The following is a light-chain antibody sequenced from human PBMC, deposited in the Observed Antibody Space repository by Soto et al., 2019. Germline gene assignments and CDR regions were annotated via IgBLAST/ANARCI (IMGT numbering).Light chain of an antibody. CDR3: QSYDSSRRGRV. CDR1: SSNIGAGYD. Sequence: QSVLTQPPSVSGAPGQRVTISCTGSSSNIGAGYDVHWYQQLPGTAPKLLIYGNSNRPSGVPDRFSGSKSGTSASLAITGLQAEAEADYYCQSYDSSRRGRVFGGGTKLTAL. V-gene: IGLV1-40*01. CDR2: GNS. J-gene: IGLJ3*02.